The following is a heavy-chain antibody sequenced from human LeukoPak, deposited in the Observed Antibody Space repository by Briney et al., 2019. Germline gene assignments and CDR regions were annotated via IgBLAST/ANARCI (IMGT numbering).Heavy chain of an antibody. CDR1: GFTFSSYG. J-gene: IGHJ4*02. D-gene: IGHD1-26*01. V-gene: IGHV3-30*03. Sequence: GGSLRLSCAASGFTFSSYGMSWVRQAPGKGPEWVAVISYDGSNKYYADSVKGRFTISRDNSKNTLYLQMNSLRAEDTAVYYCASTQGAATFDYWGQGTLVTVSS. CDR3: ASTQGAATFDY. CDR2: ISYDGSNK.